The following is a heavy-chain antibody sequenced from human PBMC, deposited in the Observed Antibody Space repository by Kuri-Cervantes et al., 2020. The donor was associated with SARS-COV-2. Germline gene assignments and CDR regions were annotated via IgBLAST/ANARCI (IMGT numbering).Heavy chain of an antibody. V-gene: IGHV4-34*01. J-gene: IGHJ6*02. CDR1: GGSFSGYY. Sequence: ESLKISCAVYGGSFSGYYWSWIRQPPGKGLEWIGEINHSGSTNYNPSLKSRVTVSVDTSKNRFSLKLSSVTAADTAVYYCARPGGNYYYYYGMDVWGQGTTVTVSS. CDR3: ARPGGNYYYYYGMDV. CDR2: INHSGST. D-gene: IGHD1-26*01.